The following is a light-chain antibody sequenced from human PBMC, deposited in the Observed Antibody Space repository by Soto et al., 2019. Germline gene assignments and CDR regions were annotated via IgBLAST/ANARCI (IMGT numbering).Light chain of an antibody. V-gene: IGKV3-15*01. CDR1: QSVSSN. J-gene: IGKJ4*01. CDR3: QQYNDWLS. Sequence: EIVMTQSPXTLSVSPGERATLSCRASQSVSSNLAWYHQKPGQPPRLLIYDASTRATGLPARFSGSGSGTEFTLTISSLQSEDFGVYFCQQYNDWLSFGGGTKVEIK. CDR2: DAS.